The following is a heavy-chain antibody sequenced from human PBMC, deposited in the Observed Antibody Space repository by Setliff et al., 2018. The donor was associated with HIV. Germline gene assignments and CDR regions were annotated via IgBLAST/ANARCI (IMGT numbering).Heavy chain of an antibody. Sequence: SETLSLTCTISGGSFGVYRWSWIRQSAGRGLEWIGRIDSSGTTDYKPSLKGRVAISVDTSRNQFSLRVTPVTAADTAVYFCARDRHSSGLGSYGPWGPGILVTVS. D-gene: IGHD3-10*01. V-gene: IGHV4-4*07. CDR2: IDSSGTT. CDR3: ARDRHSSGLGSYGP. CDR1: GGSFGVYR. J-gene: IGHJ5*02.